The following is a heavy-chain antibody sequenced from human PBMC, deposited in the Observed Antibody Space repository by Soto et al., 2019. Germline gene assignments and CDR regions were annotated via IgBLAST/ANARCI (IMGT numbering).Heavy chain of an antibody. CDR2: INYSGRT. J-gene: IGHJ4*02. CDR3: ARYAGSSWFDY. CDR1: GVSIITYG. V-gene: IGHV4-59*01. Sequence: TSVAQSPSCSGSGVSIITYGGSWMRQPPGKGLEWIGYINYSGRTNYNPSLKSRVTMSLDTSKNQFSLKLRSVTAADTALFYCARYAGSSWFDYWGQGTLVTAPQ. D-gene: IGHD6-13*01.